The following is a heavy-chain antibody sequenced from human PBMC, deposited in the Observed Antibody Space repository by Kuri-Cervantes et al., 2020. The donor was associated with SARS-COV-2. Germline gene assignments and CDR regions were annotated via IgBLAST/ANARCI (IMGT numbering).Heavy chain of an antibody. J-gene: IGHJ5*02. CDR3: ARSGYCSSTSCYVGGFDP. CDR2: IDWDDDK. CDR1: GFSLNTSGMC. V-gene: IGHV2-70*11. Sequence: SGPTLVKPTQTLTLTCTFSGFSLNTSGMCVSWIRQPPGKALEWLARIDWDDDKYYSTSLRTRLTISKDTSKNQVVLTMTNMDPVDTATYYCARSGYCSSTSCYVGGFDPWGQGTLVTVSS. D-gene: IGHD2-2*01.